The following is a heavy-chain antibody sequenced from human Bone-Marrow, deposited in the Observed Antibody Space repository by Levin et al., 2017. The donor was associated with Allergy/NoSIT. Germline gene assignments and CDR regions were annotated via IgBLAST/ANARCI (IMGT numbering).Heavy chain of an antibody. CDR2: ISYDGVNK. Sequence: GGSLRLSCAASRFTFSIYGMQWVRQAPGEGLEWVSFISYDGVNKYYADSVKGRFTISRDNSKSTLYLHMDSLRPDDTAVYYCAKSGFDSYYYMDVWGKGTTVTVSS. V-gene: IGHV3-30*18. CDR1: RFTFSIYG. CDR3: AKSGFDSYYYMDV. D-gene: IGHD5-12*01. J-gene: IGHJ6*03.